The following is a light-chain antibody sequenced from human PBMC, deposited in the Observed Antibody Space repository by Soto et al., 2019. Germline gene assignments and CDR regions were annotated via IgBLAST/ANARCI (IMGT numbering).Light chain of an antibody. J-gene: IGKJ1*01. CDR1: QTISSW. Sequence: DIQRPQSPSTLSGTVGDRVAITCRASQTISSWLAWYQQKPGKAPKLLIYKASTLKSGVPSRFSGSGSGTEFTLTISSLQPDDFATYYCQQYNTFSTFGQGTKVDI. V-gene: IGKV1-5*03. CDR3: QQYNTFST. CDR2: KAS.